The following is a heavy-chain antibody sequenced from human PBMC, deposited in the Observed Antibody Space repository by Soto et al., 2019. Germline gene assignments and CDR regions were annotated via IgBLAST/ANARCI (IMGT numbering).Heavy chain of an antibody. CDR2: ISGSGDTT. CDR1: GFTFSSYV. Sequence: HPGGSLRLSCAASGFTFSSYVMSWVRQAPGKGLEWVSAISGSGDTTYYADSVKGRFTISRDNSKNTLYLQMNSLRAEDTAVYYCAKDVGSSWSLDYWGQGTLVTVSS. J-gene: IGHJ4*02. V-gene: IGHV3-23*01. CDR3: AKDVGSSWSLDY. D-gene: IGHD6-13*01.